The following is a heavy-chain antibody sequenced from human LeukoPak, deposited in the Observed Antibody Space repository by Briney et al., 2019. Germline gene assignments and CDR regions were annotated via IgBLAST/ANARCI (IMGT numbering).Heavy chain of an antibody. V-gene: IGHV3-30*18. CDR3: AKHGGTVTRALGY. CDR2: ISYDGSNK. Sequence: GGSLRLSCAASGFTFSSYGMHWVRQAPGKGLEWVAVISYDGSNKYYADSVKGRFTISRDNSKNTLYLQMNSLRAEDTAVYYCAKHGGTVTRALGYWGQGTLVTVSS. CDR1: GFTFSSYG. J-gene: IGHJ4*02. D-gene: IGHD4-17*01.